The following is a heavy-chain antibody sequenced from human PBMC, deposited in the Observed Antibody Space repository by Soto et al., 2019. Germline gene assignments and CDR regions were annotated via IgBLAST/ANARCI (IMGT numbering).Heavy chain of an antibody. J-gene: IGHJ5*02. D-gene: IGHD6-19*01. CDR2: IYYSGST. CDR3: ARHYSSGSRNWFDP. V-gene: IGHV4-39*01. Sequence: PSETLSLTCSVSGGSINSSSYFWGWVRQPPGKGLEWIGSIYYSGSTYYNPSLRSRVTISVDTSKNQFSLKLSSVNAADTAVFYCARHYSSGSRNWFDPWGQGTLVTVSS. CDR1: GGSINSSSYF.